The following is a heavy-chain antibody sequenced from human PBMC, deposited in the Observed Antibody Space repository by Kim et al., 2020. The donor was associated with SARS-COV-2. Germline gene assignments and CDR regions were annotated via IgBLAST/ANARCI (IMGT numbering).Heavy chain of an antibody. CDR3: VRDMGDYVWGSYRWYAFDI. CDR1: GGSISSSNW. V-gene: IGHV4-4*02. J-gene: IGHJ3*02. CDR2: IYHSGST. Sequence: SETLSLTCAVSGGSISSSNWWSWVRQPPGKGLEWIGEIYHSGSTNYNPSLKSRVTISVDKSKSQFSLKLSSVTAADTAVYYCVRDMGDYVWGSYRWYAFDIWGQGTLVTVSS. D-gene: IGHD3-16*02.